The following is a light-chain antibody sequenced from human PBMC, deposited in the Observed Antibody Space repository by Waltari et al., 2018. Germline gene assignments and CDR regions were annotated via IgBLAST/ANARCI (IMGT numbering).Light chain of an antibody. CDR1: RDIGTY. Sequence: ELVLTQSLGTLSLSPGERATLSCRASRDIGTYLVWYQQKPGQAPRLLIYRASNRATGIPDRFSGSGSGTDFSLTISRLEPEDFAVYYCQNHERLPATFGQGTRVEIK. CDR3: QNHERLPAT. J-gene: IGKJ1*01. CDR2: RAS. V-gene: IGKV3-20*01.